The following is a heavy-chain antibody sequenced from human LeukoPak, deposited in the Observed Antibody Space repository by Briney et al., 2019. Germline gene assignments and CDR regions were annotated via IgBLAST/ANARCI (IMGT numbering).Heavy chain of an antibody. V-gene: IGHV3-48*03. J-gene: IGHJ6*03. Sequence: PGGSLRLSCAASGFTFSTYEMNWVRQAPGKGLEGVSYISSSGGNVYYADSVKGRFTISRDNAKNSLYLQMNSLRAEDTAVYYCARRKYCSGGSCPTNYYYYYMDVWGKGTTVTVSS. D-gene: IGHD2-15*01. CDR2: ISSSGGNV. CDR1: GFTFSTYE. CDR3: ARRKYCSGGSCPTNYYYYYMDV.